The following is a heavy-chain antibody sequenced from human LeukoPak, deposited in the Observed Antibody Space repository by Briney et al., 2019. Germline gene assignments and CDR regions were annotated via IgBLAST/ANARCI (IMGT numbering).Heavy chain of an antibody. V-gene: IGHV3-73*01. J-gene: IGHJ6*03. CDR2: IRSKANSYAT. CDR3: ARAKGRAGTYYYYYMDV. D-gene: IGHD6-13*01. CDR1: GFTFSGSA. Sequence: PGGSLRLSCAASGFTFSGSAMHWVRQASGKGLEWVGRIRSKANSYATAYAASVKGRFTISRDNSKNTLYLQMNSLRAEDTAVYYCARAKGRAGTYYYYYMDVWGKGTTVTVSS.